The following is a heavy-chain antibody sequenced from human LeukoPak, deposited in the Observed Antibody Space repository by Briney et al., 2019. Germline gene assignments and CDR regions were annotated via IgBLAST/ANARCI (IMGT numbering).Heavy chain of an antibody. D-gene: IGHD2-2*01. CDR1: GDSVSSNSVT. Sequence: QTLSLTCAISGDSVSSNSVTWNWIRQSPSRGLEWLGRTYYGSTWYNDYAVSVRGRITVNPDTSKNQFSLHLNSVTPEDTAVYYCARRLTQYDCFDPWGQGILVTVSS. CDR2: TYYGSTWYN. V-gene: IGHV6-1*01. CDR3: ARRLTQYDCFDP. J-gene: IGHJ5*02.